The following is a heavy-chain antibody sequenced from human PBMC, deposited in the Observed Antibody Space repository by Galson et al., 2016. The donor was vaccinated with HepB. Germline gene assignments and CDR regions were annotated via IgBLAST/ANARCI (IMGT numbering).Heavy chain of an antibody. D-gene: IGHD4-17*01. J-gene: IGHJ6*02. Sequence: SVKVSCKASGYIFTNYYMHWVRQAPGQGLEWMGIINPSGGSTTYAQKFQGRVTMTTDTPTSTVYMDLSSLRSEDTAVYYGARPDNYGDPRDMDLWAQGTTVTVSS. CDR3: ARPDNYGDPRDMDL. CDR1: GYIFTNYY. CDR2: INPSGGST. V-gene: IGHV1-46*01.